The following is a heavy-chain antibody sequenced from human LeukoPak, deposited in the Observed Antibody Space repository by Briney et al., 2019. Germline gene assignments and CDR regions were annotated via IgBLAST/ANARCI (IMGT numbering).Heavy chain of an antibody. CDR2: ISYGSGDST. J-gene: IGHJ4*02. CDR3: APRGIAAY. V-gene: IGHV3-23*01. D-gene: IGHD6-25*01. Sequence: GGSLRLSCAASGFTFSNYGMTWVRQAPDKGLEWVSVISYGSGDSTYYTDSVKGRFTIFRDNSKNTVYLQMNSLRVEDTAVYYCAPRGIAAYWGQGTLVTVSS. CDR1: GFTFSNYG.